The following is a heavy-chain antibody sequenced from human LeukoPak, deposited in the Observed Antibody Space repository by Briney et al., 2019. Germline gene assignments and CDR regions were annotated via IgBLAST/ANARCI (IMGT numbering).Heavy chain of an antibody. D-gene: IGHD5-24*01. CDR3: TVEMATTLDY. Sequence: ASVKVSCKASGYTFTSYYMHWVRRAPGQGLEWMGIINPSGGSTSYAQKFQGRVTMTRDMSTSTVYMELSSLRSEDTAVYYCTVEMATTLDYWGQGTLVTVSS. CDR1: GYTFTSYY. J-gene: IGHJ4*02. CDR2: INPSGGST. V-gene: IGHV1-46*01.